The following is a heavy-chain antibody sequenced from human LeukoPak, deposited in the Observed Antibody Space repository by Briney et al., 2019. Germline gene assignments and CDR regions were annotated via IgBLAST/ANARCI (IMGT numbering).Heavy chain of an antibody. J-gene: IGHJ4*02. D-gene: IGHD6-19*01. CDR2: ISSDGSNK. CDR1: GFTFNSHA. V-gene: IGHV3-30-3*01. Sequence: GSLRLSCAASGFTFNSHAMHWVRQAPGKGLEWVAVISSDGSNKYYADSVKGRFTISRDNSKNTLCLQMSSLRAEDTAVYYCARDRYSSGWYGDFDCWGQGTLVTVSS. CDR3: ARDRYSSGWYGDFDC.